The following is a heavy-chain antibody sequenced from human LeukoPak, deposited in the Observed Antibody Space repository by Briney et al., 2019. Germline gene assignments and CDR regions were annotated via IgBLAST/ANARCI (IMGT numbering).Heavy chain of an antibody. Sequence: PGGSLRLSCAASGFTFSRYWMHWVRQAPGKGLVWVSRINSDGSSTSYADSVKGRFTISRDNSKNTLYLQMNSLRAEDTAVYYCAKGTTVTTGFDYWGQGTLVTVSS. CDR2: INSDGSST. CDR1: GFTFSRYW. J-gene: IGHJ4*02. CDR3: AKGTTVTTGFDY. V-gene: IGHV3-74*01. D-gene: IGHD4-17*01.